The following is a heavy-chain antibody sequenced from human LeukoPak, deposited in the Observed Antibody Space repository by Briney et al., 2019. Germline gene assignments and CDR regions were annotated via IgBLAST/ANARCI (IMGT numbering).Heavy chain of an antibody. Sequence: AGGSLRLSCAASGFTFSSYAMSWVRQAPGKGLEWVSAISSSGSSTYYADSVKGRFTISRDNSKNTLYLQMNGLRVEDTAVYYCAKDPYGYNSYYFDYWGQGTLGTVSS. CDR3: AKDPYGYNSYYFDY. CDR1: GFTFSSYA. V-gene: IGHV3-23*01. CDR2: ISSSGSST. D-gene: IGHD5-24*01. J-gene: IGHJ4*02.